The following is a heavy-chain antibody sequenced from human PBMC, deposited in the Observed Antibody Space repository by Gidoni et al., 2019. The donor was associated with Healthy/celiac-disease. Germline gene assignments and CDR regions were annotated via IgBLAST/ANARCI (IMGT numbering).Heavy chain of an antibody. CDR1: GYTFTGYY. CDR3: ARVPIFPYCSSTSCPYYGMDV. CDR2: INPNSGGT. D-gene: IGHD2-2*01. V-gene: IGHV1-2*04. J-gene: IGHJ6*02. Sequence: ASGYTFTGYYMHWVRQAPGQGLEWMGWINPNSGGTNYAQKFQGWVTMTRDTSISTAYMELSRLRSDDTAVYYCARVPIFPYCSSTSCPYYGMDVWGQGTTVTVSS.